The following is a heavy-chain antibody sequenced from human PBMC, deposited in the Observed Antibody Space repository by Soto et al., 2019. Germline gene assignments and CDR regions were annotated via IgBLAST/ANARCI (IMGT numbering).Heavy chain of an antibody. CDR3: ATATMVRGVVDY. D-gene: IGHD3-10*01. J-gene: IGHJ4*02. CDR2: FDPEDGET. V-gene: IGHV1-24*01. CDR1: GYTLTELS. Sequence: QVQLVQSGAEVKKPGASVKVSCKVSGYTLTELSMHWVRQAPGKGLEWMGGFDPEDGETIYAQKFQGRVTMPEDTSTDTAYMELSSLRSEDTAVYYCATATMVRGVVDYWGQGTLVTVSS.